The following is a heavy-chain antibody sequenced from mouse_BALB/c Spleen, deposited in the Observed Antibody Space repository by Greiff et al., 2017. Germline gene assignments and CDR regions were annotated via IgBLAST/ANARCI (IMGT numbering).Heavy chain of an antibody. CDR2: ISDGGSYT. D-gene: IGHD2-14*01. Sequence: EVMLVESGGGLVKPGGSLKLSCAASGFTFSDYYMYWVRQTPEKRLEWVATISDGGSYTYYPDSVKGRFTISRDNAKNNLYLQMSSLKSEDTAMYYCARGYDGAWFAYWGQGTLVTVSA. V-gene: IGHV5-4*02. CDR1: GFTFSDYY. J-gene: IGHJ3*01. CDR3: ARGYDGAWFAY.